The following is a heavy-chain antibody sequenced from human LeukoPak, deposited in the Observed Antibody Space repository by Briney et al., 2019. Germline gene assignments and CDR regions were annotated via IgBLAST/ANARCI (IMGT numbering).Heavy chain of an antibody. J-gene: IGHJ4*02. CDR1: GFTFRNYC. V-gene: IGHV3-7*03. Sequence: GGSLRLSCAASGFTFRNYCMTWVRQVPGKGLEWVASIKQDESEKYFLDSVKGRFTISRDNSKNTLYLQMNSLRAEDTAVYYCAKGQNYYDASGYLTVDHWGQGTLVTVSS. D-gene: IGHD3-22*01. CDR2: IKQDESEK. CDR3: AKGQNYYDASGYLTVDH.